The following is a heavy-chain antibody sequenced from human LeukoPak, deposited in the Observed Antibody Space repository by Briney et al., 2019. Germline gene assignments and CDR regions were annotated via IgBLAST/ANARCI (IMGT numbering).Heavy chain of an antibody. V-gene: IGHV1-69*04. CDR3: ARGPITMIDVGVDWFDP. Sequence: ASVKVSCKASGGTFSSYAISWVRQAPGQGLEWMGRIIPIFGIANYAQKFQGRVTITADKSTSTAYMELSSLRSEDTAVYYCARGPITMIDVGVDWFDPWGQGTLVTVSS. CDR2: IIPIFGIA. D-gene: IGHD3-22*01. CDR1: GGTFSSYA. J-gene: IGHJ5*02.